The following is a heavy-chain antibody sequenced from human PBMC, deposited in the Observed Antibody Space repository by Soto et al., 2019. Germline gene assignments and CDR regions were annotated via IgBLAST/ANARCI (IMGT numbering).Heavy chain of an antibody. CDR3: AREGSLFDY. Sequence: VGSLRLSCTVSGFTFSGYWMSWVRQAPGKGLEWVANIKQDGGEKFYVDSVRGQFTISRDNTKNSLYLRMNSLRAEDTAVYYCAREGSLFDYWGQGTQVTVSS. CDR2: IKQDGGEK. J-gene: IGHJ4*02. V-gene: IGHV3-7*05. CDR1: GFTFSGYW.